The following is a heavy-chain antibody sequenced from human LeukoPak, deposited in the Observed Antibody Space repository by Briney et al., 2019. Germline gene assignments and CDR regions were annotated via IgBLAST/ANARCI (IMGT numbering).Heavy chain of an antibody. J-gene: IGHJ4*02. V-gene: IGHV1-18*01. CDR1: GYTFTSYG. CDR2: ISAYNGNT. D-gene: IGHD5-18*01. Sequence: EASVKVSCKASGYTFTSYGISWVRQAPGQGLEWMGWISAYNGNTNYAQKLQGRVTMTTGTSTSTAYMELRSLRSDDTAVYYCARDRARDNTAMVQNYWGQGTLVTVSS. CDR3: ARDRARDNTAMVQNY.